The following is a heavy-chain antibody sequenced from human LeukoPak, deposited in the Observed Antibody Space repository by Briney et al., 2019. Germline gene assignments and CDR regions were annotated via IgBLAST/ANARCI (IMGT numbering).Heavy chain of an antibody. J-gene: IGHJ4*02. Sequence: PGGSLRLSCVASGFTVSSNYMNWVRQAPGKGLEWVSVLYSGGNTYYADSVKGRFTISRDNSKNTLYLQMNSLRAEDTAVYYCASREGYCSGGSCYRWGYWGQGTLVTVSS. CDR2: LYSGGNT. D-gene: IGHD2-15*01. CDR3: ASREGYCSGGSCYRWGY. V-gene: IGHV3-53*01. CDR1: GFTVSSNY.